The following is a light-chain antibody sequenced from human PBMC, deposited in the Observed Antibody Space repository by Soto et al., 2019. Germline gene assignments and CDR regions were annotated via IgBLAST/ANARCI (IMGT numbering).Light chain of an antibody. V-gene: IGKV3-11*01. Sequence: EIVMTQSPATLSVSPGERATLSCMAIQSVSSNLYWYQQKPGQAPRLLIYYTSNRATGIPARFSGSGSGTDFTLTISSLEPEDFAVYYCQQRGNWPPTFGQGTRLEIK. J-gene: IGKJ5*01. CDR1: QSVSSN. CDR3: QQRGNWPPT. CDR2: YTS.